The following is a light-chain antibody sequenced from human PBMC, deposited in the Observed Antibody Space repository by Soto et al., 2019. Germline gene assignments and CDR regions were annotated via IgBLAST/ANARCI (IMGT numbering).Light chain of an antibody. Sequence: DIVMTQSPLSLPVTPGEPASISCRSSQSLLHSNGYNYLDWYLQKPGQSPQLLSYLGSNRASGVPDRFSGSGSGTDFTLKISRVEAEDVGVYYCIQALQTPPTFGQGTKVDIK. V-gene: IGKV2-28*01. CDR1: QSLLHSNGYNY. CDR3: IQALQTPPT. CDR2: LGS. J-gene: IGKJ2*01.